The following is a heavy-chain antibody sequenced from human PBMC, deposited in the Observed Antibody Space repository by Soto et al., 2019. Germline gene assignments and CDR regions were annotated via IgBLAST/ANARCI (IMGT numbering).Heavy chain of an antibody. CDR2: VSIGGNT. V-gene: IGHV3-23*01. CDR1: GFTFCSYA. J-gene: IGHJ4*02. D-gene: IGHD2-15*01. Sequence: DVQLLESGGGLVQPEGSLRLSCAASGFTFCSYAMGWVRQGPGKGLEWVAVVSIGGNTHYADSVRGRFTISRDNSKNTLSLQMNSLTAEDTAVYFCATRRGAGGHFDYWGQGALVTVSS. CDR3: ATRRGAGGHFDY.